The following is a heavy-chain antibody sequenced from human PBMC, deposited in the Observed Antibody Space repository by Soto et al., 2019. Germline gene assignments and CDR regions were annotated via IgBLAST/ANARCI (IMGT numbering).Heavy chain of an antibody. Sequence: SETLSLTCTVSGGSISSGDYYRSWIRQPPGKGLEWIGYIYYSGSTYYSPSLKSRVTISVDTSKNQFSLKLSSVTAADTAVYYCARGDAVTMVRGVSPGWFDPWGQGTLVTVSS. V-gene: IGHV4-30-4*01. CDR2: IYYSGST. CDR3: ARGDAVTMVRGVSPGWFDP. J-gene: IGHJ5*02. CDR1: GGSISSGDYY. D-gene: IGHD3-10*01.